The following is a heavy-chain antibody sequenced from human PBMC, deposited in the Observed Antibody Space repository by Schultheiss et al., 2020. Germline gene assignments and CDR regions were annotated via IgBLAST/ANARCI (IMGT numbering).Heavy chain of an antibody. V-gene: IGHV3-9*01. D-gene: IGHD3-10*01. Sequence: GGSLRLSCAASGFTFDDYAMHWVRQAPGKGLEWVSGVSWNSDDIGYADSVKGRFTISRDNAKNTLYLQMNSLRAEDTAVYYCAKGSGRFDYWGQGTLVTVSS. CDR3: AKGSGRFDY. J-gene: IGHJ4*02. CDR1: GFTFDDYA. CDR2: VSWNSDDI.